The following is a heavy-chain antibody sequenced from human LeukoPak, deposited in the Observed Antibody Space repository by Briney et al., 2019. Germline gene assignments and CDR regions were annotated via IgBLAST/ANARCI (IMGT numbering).Heavy chain of an antibody. V-gene: IGHV4-34*01. CDR3: ARGLITMVRGNHRYYYMDV. CDR2: ITHSGST. CDR1: GGSFSGYY. J-gene: IGHJ6*03. D-gene: IGHD3-10*01. Sequence: SETLSLTCAVYGGSFSGYYWSWIRQPPGKGLEWIGEITHSGSTNYNPSLKSRVTISVDTSKNQFSLKLSSVTAADTAVYYCARGLITMVRGNHRYYYMDVWGKGTTVTVSS.